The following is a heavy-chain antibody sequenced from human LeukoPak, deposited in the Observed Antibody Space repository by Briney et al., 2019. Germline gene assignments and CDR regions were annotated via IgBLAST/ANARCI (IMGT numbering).Heavy chain of an antibody. V-gene: IGHV4-34*01. J-gene: IGHJ5*02. CDR2: INHSGST. Sequence: PSETLSLTCAVYGGSFSGYYWSWIRQPPGKGLEWIGEINHSGSTNYNPSLKSRVTISVDTSKNQFSLKLSSVTAADTAVYYCARGSIMITFGGVIVLNWFDPWGQGTLVTVSS. CDR3: ARGSIMITFGGVIVLNWFDP. CDR1: GGSFSGYY. D-gene: IGHD3-16*02.